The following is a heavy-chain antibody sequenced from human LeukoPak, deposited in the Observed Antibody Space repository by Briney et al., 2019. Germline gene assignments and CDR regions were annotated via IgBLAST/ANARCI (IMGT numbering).Heavy chain of an antibody. CDR1: GGTFISYA. J-gene: IGHJ5*02. Sequence: GASVKVSFKASGGTFISYAISWVRQAPGQGLEWMGGIIPIFGTANYAQKFQGRVTITADKSTSTAYMELSSLRSEDTAVYYCARDGIAARFDPWGQGTLVTVSS. V-gene: IGHV1-69*06. D-gene: IGHD6-13*01. CDR3: ARDGIAARFDP. CDR2: IIPIFGTA.